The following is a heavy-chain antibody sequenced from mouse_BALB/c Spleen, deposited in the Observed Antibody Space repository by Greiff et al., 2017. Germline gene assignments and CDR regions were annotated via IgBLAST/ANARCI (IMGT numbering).Heavy chain of an antibody. D-gene: IGHD2-4*01. CDR2: IWAGGST. J-gene: IGHJ3*01. CDR3: ARPYDYDWAWFAY. V-gene: IGHV2-9*02. Sequence: QVQLKESGPGLVAPSQSLSITCTVSGFSLTSYGVHWVRQPPGKGLEWLGVIWAGGSTNYNSALMSRLSISKDNSKSQVFLKMNSLQTDDTAMYYCARPYDYDWAWFAYWGQGTLVTVSA. CDR1: GFSLTSYG.